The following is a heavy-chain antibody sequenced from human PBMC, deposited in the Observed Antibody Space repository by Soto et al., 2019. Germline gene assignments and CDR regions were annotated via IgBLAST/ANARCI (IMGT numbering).Heavy chain of an antibody. D-gene: IGHD3-10*01. V-gene: IGHV1-18*01. J-gene: IGHJ4*02. Sequence: SVEVSCKASGYTFTSYGISWVRQAPGQGLEWMGWISAYNGNTNYAQNLQGRVTMTTDTSTSTAYMELRSLRSDDTAVYYCARVASQFGELPTLWGQGTPVTVSS. CDR2: ISAYNGNT. CDR1: GYTFTSYG. CDR3: ARVASQFGELPTL.